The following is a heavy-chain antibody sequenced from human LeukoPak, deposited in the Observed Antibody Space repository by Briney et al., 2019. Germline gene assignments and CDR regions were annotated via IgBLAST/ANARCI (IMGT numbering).Heavy chain of an antibody. V-gene: IGHV3-48*01. CDR3: GRGDDIRAFDI. J-gene: IGHJ3*02. Sequence: QPGGSLRLSCAASGFSFSDYSMNWVRQAPGKGLEWLSYISSSSSTKYYADSVKGRFTISRDNSKNTLYLQMNSLRAEDMAVYYCGRGDDIRAFDIWGQGTMVTVSS. CDR1: GFSFSDYS. CDR2: ISSSSSTK. D-gene: IGHD2-8*01.